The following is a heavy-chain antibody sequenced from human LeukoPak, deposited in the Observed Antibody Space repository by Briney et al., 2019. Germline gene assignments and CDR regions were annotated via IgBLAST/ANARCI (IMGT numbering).Heavy chain of an antibody. CDR3: AREGANYYDNSGYPS. CDR1: GGSFSSYY. D-gene: IGHD3-22*01. V-gene: IGHV4-34*01. CDR2: IKHSGGT. Sequence: SETLSLTCAIYGGSFSSYYWSWIRQPPGNGLEWIGEIKHSGGTNYNPSLKSRVTISVDTSKNQFSLKLRSVTAADTAVYYCAREGANYYDNSGYPSWGQGTLVTVSS. J-gene: IGHJ5*02.